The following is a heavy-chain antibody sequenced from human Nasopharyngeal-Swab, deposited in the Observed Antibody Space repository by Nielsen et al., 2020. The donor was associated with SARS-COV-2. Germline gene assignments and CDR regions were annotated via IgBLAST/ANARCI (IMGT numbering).Heavy chain of an antibody. CDR1: GFTFSDSA. D-gene: IGHD2-15*01. CDR2: IRSKGNNYAT. J-gene: IGHJ4*02. Sequence: GGSLRLSCAASGFTFSDSAIHWVRQASGEGLEWVARIRSKGNNYATAYSASVKGRFIIFRDDPTNTTYLQLNRLKTEHTSMYYCTRCGGGCYSGRDYWGQVTLVTVSS. CDR3: TRCGGGCYSGRDY. V-gene: IGHV3-73*01.